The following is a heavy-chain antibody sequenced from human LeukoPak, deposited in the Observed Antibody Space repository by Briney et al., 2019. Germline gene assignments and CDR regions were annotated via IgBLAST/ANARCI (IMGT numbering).Heavy chain of an antibody. Sequence: GGSLRLSCAASGFPFSSYGMHWVRQAPGKGLEWVAVIWNDGSNKYYVESVKGRFTISRDDSKNTLYLQMNSLRAEDTAVYYCVRGVAGTYWYFDLWGRGTLVTVSS. CDR3: VRGVAGTYWYFDL. CDR1: GFPFSSYG. V-gene: IGHV3-33*03. D-gene: IGHD2-15*01. J-gene: IGHJ2*01. CDR2: IWNDGSNK.